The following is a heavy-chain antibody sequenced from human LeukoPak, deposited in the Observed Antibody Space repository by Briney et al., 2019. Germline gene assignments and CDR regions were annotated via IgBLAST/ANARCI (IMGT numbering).Heavy chain of an antibody. CDR3: ARRTAGDAGAFDI. D-gene: IGHD6-13*01. CDR1: GDSVSSNSVA. V-gene: IGHV6-1*01. Sequence: SQTPSLTCAISGDSVSSNSVAWNWIRQSPSRGLEWLGRTYYRSKWFNDYPVSVKSRISINADTSKNQFSLQLNSVTPEDTAMYYCARRTAGDAGAFDIWGQGTMVTVSS. CDR2: TYYRSKWFN. J-gene: IGHJ3*02.